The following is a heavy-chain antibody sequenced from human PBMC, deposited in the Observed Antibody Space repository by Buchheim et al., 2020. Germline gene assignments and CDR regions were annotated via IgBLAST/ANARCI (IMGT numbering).Heavy chain of an antibody. CDR3: ARENRITIFGVVDRWFDP. V-gene: IGHV3-74*01. CDR1: GFTFSSYW. CDR2: INSDGSST. Sequence: VQLVESGGGLVQPGGSLRLSCAASGFTFSSYWMHWVRQAPGKGLVWVSRINSDGSSTSYADSVKGRFTISRDNAKNTLYLQMNSLRAEDTAVYYCARENRITIFGVVDRWFDPWGQGTL. D-gene: IGHD3-3*01. J-gene: IGHJ5*02.